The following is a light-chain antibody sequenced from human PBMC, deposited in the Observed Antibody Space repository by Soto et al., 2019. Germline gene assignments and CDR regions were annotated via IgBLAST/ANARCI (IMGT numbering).Light chain of an antibody. V-gene: IGLV2-14*01. Sequence: QSVLTQPASVSGSPGQSITISCTGTSSDVGGYNYVSWYQQHPGKAPKLMIYEVRNRPSGVSNRFSGSKSGNTASLTISGLQAEDEADYYCSSYTSSSTLEGVFGTGTKV. CDR1: SSDVGGYNY. CDR2: EVR. J-gene: IGLJ1*01. CDR3: SSYTSSSTLEGV.